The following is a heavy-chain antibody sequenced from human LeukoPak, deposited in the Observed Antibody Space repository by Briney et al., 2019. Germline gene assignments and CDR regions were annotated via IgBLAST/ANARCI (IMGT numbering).Heavy chain of an antibody. Sequence: GESLKISCKGSGYSFTSYWIGWVRQMPGKGLEWMGIIYPGDSDTRYSPSFQGQVTISADKFISTAYLQWRSLKASDTAMYYCARQVGTAMVGYYYYGMDVWGQGTTVTVSS. J-gene: IGHJ6*02. D-gene: IGHD5-18*01. CDR2: IYPGDSDT. V-gene: IGHV5-51*01. CDR1: GYSFTSYW. CDR3: ARQVGTAMVGYYYYGMDV.